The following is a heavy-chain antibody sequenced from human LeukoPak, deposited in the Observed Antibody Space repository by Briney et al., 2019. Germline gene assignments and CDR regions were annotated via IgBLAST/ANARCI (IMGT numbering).Heavy chain of an antibody. V-gene: IGHV3-23*01. CDR2: ISGSGGST. D-gene: IGHD1-26*01. J-gene: IGHJ4*02. CDR3: ARDRFSGSYPLDY. Sequence: GGSLRLSCAASGFTFSSYAMSWVRQAPGEGLEWVSAISGSGGSTYYADSVKGRFTISRNNAKNSLYLQMNSLRAEDTAVYYCARDRFSGSYPLDYWGQGTLVTVSS. CDR1: GFTFSSYA.